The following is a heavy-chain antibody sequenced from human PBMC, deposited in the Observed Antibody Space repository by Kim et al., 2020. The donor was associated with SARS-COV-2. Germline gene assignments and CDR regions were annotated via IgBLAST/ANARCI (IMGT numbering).Heavy chain of an antibody. Sequence: GGSLRHSCAASGFTFSDYYMSWIRQAPGKGLEWVSYISSSGSTIYYADSVKGRFTISRDNAKNSLYLQMNSLRAEDTAVYYCARVNPYDSSGYFYFNDAFDIWGQGTMVTVSS. CDR2: ISSSGSTI. V-gene: IGHV3-11*04. CDR3: ARVNPYDSSGYFYFNDAFDI. J-gene: IGHJ3*02. D-gene: IGHD3-22*01. CDR1: GFTFSDYY.